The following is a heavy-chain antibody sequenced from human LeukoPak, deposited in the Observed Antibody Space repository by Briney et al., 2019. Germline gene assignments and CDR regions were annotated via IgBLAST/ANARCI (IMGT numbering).Heavy chain of an antibody. Sequence: SVKVSCKASGGTFSSYAISWVRQAPGQGLEWMGGIIPIFGTANYAQKFQGRVTITADESTSTAYMELSSLRSEDTAVYYCAESPLFILDSSSWYVNWFDPWGQGTLVTVSS. CDR1: GGTFSSYA. J-gene: IGHJ5*02. CDR3: AESPLFILDSSSWYVNWFDP. D-gene: IGHD6-13*01. CDR2: IIPIFGTA. V-gene: IGHV1-69*13.